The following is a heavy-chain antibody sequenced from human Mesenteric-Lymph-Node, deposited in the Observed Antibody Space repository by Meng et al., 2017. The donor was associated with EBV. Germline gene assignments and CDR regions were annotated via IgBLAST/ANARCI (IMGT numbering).Heavy chain of an antibody. V-gene: IGHV1-18*01. CDR1: GYTFTSYG. CDR3: AKDGTPYCAGDCYLDY. D-gene: IGHD2-21*02. J-gene: IGHJ4*02. Sequence: VQRGRSGAEVKKPGASVKVSCKTSGYTFTSYGISWVRQAPGQGLEWMGWISGYNGNTNYAQKLQGRVTMTTDTSTNTAYMDLRSLRSDDTAVYYCAKDGTPYCAGDCYLDYWGQGTLVTVSS. CDR2: ISGYNGNT.